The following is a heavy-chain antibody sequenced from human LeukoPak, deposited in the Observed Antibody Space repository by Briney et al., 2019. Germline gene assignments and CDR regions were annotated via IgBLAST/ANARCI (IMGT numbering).Heavy chain of an antibody. Sequence: GGSLRLSCAASGFTFSDYYMSWIRQAPGKGLEWVSAISGSGGSTYYADSVKGRFTISRDNSKNSLYLQMNSLRAEDTAVYYCASGRAYKGFIYWGQGTLVTVSS. CDR1: GFTFSDYY. J-gene: IGHJ4*02. CDR3: ASGRAYKGFIY. V-gene: IGHV3-23*01. CDR2: ISGSGGST. D-gene: IGHD1-26*01.